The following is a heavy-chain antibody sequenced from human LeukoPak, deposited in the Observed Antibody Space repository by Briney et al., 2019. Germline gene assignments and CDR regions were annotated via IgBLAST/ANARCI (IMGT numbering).Heavy chain of an antibody. J-gene: IGHJ6*02. CDR3: AKHGKYHRMDL. Sequence: GGSLTLPHAGSRFTLHTYFMHWVRQAPGKGLEWVSSISSSSGYIYYADSVKGRFTISRDNAKNSLYLQMNSLRAEGTAVYYCAKHGKYHRMDLWGQNSTVSVSS. CDR1: RFTLHTYF. D-gene: IGHD6-6*01. CDR2: ISSSSGYI. V-gene: IGHV3-21*01.